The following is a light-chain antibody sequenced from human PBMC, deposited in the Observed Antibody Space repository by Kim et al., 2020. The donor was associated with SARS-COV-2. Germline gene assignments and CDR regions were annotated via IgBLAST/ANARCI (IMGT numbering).Light chain of an antibody. J-gene: IGKJ1*01. CDR2: KAT. Sequence: SASIGDGVTITCRASQNVYVWLAWYQQKPGKAPNLLIYKATTLESGVPSRFSGSGSGTEFTLTISSLQPDDFATYYCQKYHSSWTFGQGTKVDIK. CDR3: QKYHSSWT. V-gene: IGKV1-5*03. CDR1: QNVYVW.